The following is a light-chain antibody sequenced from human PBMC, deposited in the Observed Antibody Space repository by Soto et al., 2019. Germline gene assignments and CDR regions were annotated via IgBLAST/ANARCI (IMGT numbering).Light chain of an antibody. Sequence: QSALTQPASVSESPGQSITIPCTGSSSDVGGYNYVSWYQQHPGKAPKLLIYDVNNRPSGVSTRFSGSKSGNTASLTISGGQPEDEANYYCSSYTSSSPLVVFGGGTKLTVL. CDR1: SSDVGGYNY. J-gene: IGLJ2*01. CDR2: DVN. CDR3: SSYTSSSPLVV. V-gene: IGLV2-14*01.